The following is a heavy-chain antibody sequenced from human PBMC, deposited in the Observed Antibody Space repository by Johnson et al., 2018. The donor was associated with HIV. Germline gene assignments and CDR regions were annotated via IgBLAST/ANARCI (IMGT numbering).Heavy chain of an antibody. V-gene: IGHV3-11*04. CDR3: ARREVVFGSYDNWDAFDI. Sequence: QVQLVESGGGLVKPGGSLRLSCAASGFSFSDYYMSWIRQAPGKGLEWLSHISSSGSIIYYADSVKGRFTISRDNAKNSLFLQMNSLRTEDTGVDYCARREVVFGSYDNWDAFDIWGQGTIVTVSS. CDR2: ISSSGSII. CDR1: GFSFSDYY. D-gene: IGHD1-1*01. J-gene: IGHJ3*02.